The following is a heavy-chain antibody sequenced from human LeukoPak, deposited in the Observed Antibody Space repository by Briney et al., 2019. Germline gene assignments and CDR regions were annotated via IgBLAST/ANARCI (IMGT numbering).Heavy chain of an antibody. CDR2: IYDDGRHI. CDR1: EFTFTTYG. D-gene: IGHD1-1*01. J-gene: IGHJ4*02. Sequence: GQSLRLSCAASEFTFTTYGMHWVRQAPGKGLGWVAFIYDDGRHIYYADYVKGGFTISRDISKNTLYLQMDSLRAEDTAIYYCARDWKTNSFDYWGQGTLVTVSS. CDR3: ARDWKTNSFDY. V-gene: IGHV3-33*01.